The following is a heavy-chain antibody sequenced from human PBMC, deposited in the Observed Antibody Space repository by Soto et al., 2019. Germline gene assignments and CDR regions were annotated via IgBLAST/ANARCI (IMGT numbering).Heavy chain of an antibody. J-gene: IGHJ4*02. Sequence: QVQLQQWGAGLLKPSETLSLTCAVSGGSFSAYSWTWIRQPPGTGLEWIGEINHSGSTNYNPSLKSRVTISVDTSKNQFSLKLTSVPAADTAVYYCARDKITGLFDYWGQGTLVTVSS. CDR2: INHSGST. CDR3: ARDKITGLFDY. D-gene: IGHD2-8*02. CDR1: GGSFSAYS. V-gene: IGHV4-34*01.